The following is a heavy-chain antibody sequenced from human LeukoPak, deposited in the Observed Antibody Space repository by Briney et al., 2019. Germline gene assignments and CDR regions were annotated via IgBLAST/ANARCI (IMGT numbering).Heavy chain of an antibody. V-gene: IGHV3-21*01. CDR1: GFTFSSYS. CDR3: ARGYDYGDYVVDY. D-gene: IGHD4-17*01. CDR2: ISSSSSYI. Sequence: GGSLRLSCAASGFTFSSYSMNWVRQAPGKGLEWVSSISSSSSYIYYADSVKGRFTISRDNAKNSLYLQMNSLRAEDTAVNYCARGYDYGDYVVDYWGQGTLVTVSS. J-gene: IGHJ4*02.